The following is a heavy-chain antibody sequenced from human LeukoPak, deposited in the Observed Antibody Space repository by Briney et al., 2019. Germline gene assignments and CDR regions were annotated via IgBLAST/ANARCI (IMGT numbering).Heavy chain of an antibody. CDR1: GFTFSTYW. CDR3: AGGGTAICPDH. Sequence: GGSLRLSCAASGFTFSTYWMSWVRQAPGKGLEWVANIKPDGSAQFYVDSVKGRFTNSRDNANKSLYLQLNSLTAEDTALYYCAGGGTAICPDHWGQGTLVTVSS. V-gene: IGHV3-7*01. D-gene: IGHD2-21*01. J-gene: IGHJ4*02. CDR2: IKPDGSAQ.